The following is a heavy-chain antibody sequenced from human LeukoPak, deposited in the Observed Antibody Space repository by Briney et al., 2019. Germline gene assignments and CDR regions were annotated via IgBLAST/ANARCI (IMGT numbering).Heavy chain of an antibody. CDR3: ARDGGATLFSYFDY. V-gene: IGHV1-69*01. Sequence: SVKVSCKASGGTFGSYAISWVRQAPGQGLEWMGGIIPIFGTANYAQKFQGRVTITADESTSTAYMEPSSLRSEDTAVYYCARDGGATLFSYFDYWGQGTLVTVSS. CDR2: IIPIFGTA. J-gene: IGHJ4*02. D-gene: IGHD1-26*01. CDR1: GGTFGSYA.